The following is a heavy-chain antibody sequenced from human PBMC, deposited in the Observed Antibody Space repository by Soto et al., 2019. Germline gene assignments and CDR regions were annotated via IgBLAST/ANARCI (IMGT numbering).Heavy chain of an antibody. V-gene: IGHV3-53*01. CDR3: AKPKEVGGGLVAGPVVGPFDI. J-gene: IGHJ3*02. CDR1: GLTVSSNY. Sequence: EVQLVESGGGLMQPGGSLRLSCAASGLTVSSNYMSWVRQAPGKGLEWVSVIYSGDTTYYADSVKGRFTISRDNSKNTLYLQMNSLRAEDTAVYYCAKPKEVGGGLVAGPVVGPFDIWGQGTMVTVSS. D-gene: IGHD6-19*01. CDR2: IYSGDTT.